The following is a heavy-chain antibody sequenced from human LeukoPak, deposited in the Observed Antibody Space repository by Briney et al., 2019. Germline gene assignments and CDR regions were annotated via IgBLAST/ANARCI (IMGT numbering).Heavy chain of an antibody. Sequence: GGSLRVSCAASGFTISNHWMRWVRQCLGKGLEWVASIKEEGSAKFYVDSVKGRFTVSRDNAKNSLYLQMNNLRAEDTSVYYCATGDLEFGGQGTLVTVSA. CDR1: GFTISNHW. J-gene: IGHJ4*02. CDR3: ATGDLEF. V-gene: IGHV3-7*01. CDR2: IKEEGSAK.